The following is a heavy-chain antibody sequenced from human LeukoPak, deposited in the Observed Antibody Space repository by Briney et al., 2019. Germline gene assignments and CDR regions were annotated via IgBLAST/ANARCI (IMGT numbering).Heavy chain of an antibody. D-gene: IGHD6-13*01. CDR1: GFAFTSYT. V-gene: IGHV3-21*01. CDR3: VRVEDWGAAGNRMDY. CDR2: IPSSSTSI. Sequence: GGSLRLSCAASGFAFTSYTMSWVRQAPGKGLEWVSSIPSSSTSIYYADSLRGRFTVSRDNAKNSLYLQMNGLRAEDTAVYSCVRVEDWGAAGNRMDYWGRGTLVTVSS. J-gene: IGHJ4*02.